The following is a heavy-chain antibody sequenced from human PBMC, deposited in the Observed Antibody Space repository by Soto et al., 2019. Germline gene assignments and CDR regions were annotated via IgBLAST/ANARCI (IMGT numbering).Heavy chain of an antibody. Sequence: GESLKISCKGSGYSFTSYWIGWVRQMPGKGLEWMGIIYPGDSDTRYSPSFQGQVTISADKSISTAYLQWSSLKASDTAMYYCASVQWLVTALDAFDIWGQGTVVTVSS. V-gene: IGHV5-51*01. J-gene: IGHJ3*02. CDR1: GYSFTSYW. CDR3: ASVQWLVTALDAFDI. CDR2: IYPGDSDT. D-gene: IGHD6-19*01.